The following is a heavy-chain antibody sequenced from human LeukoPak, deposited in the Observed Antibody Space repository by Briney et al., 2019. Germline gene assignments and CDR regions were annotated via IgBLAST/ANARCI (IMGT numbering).Heavy chain of an antibody. Sequence: SETLSLTCAVFGGSFSGYYWSWIRQPPGKGLEWIGEINHSGSTNYNPSLKSRVTISVDTSKNQFSLKLSSVAAADTAVYYCARGPSASRIAATFYFDYWGQGTLVTVSS. CDR3: ARGPSASRIAATFYFDY. CDR1: GGSFSGYY. V-gene: IGHV4-34*01. D-gene: IGHD6-13*01. J-gene: IGHJ4*02. CDR2: INHSGST.